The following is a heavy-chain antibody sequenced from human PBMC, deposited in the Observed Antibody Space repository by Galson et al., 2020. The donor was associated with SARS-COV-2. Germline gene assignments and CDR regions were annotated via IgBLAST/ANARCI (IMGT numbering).Heavy chain of an antibody. CDR2: IYYSRTT. CDR1: GGSISSGRYY. V-gene: IGHV4-39*01. CDR3: ARHEHYSSGWYDRVRWFDP. Sequence: SETLSLTCTVSGGSISSGRYYWGWIRQPPGQGLEWIGRIYYSRTTYYNPSLTSRVTISADTSKNQFSLRLSSVTAADTGVFYCARHEHYSSGWYDRVRWFDPWGQGTLVTVSS. D-gene: IGHD6-19*01. J-gene: IGHJ5*02.